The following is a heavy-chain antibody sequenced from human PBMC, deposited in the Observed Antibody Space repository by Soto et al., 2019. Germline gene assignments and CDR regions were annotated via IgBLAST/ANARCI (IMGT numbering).Heavy chain of an antibody. CDR3: ARSGGSCYQCTVV. Sequence: VGSLRLSCAASGFTFSSYGMHWVRQAPGKGLEWVAVISYDGSNKYYADSVKGRFTISTDNSKNTLYLQMNSLRAEDTAVYYCARSGGSCYQCTVVWYPETTVTVFS. V-gene: IGHV3-30*03. CDR1: GFTFSSYG. CDR2: ISYDGSNK. D-gene: IGHD2-15*01. J-gene: IGHJ6*02.